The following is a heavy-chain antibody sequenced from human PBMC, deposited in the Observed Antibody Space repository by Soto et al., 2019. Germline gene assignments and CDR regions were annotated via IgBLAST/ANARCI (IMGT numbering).Heavy chain of an antibody. V-gene: IGHV3-11*01. J-gene: IGHJ4*02. Sequence: GESLRLCCVASRFTFSNYYMSWIRQAPGKGLEWVSYISSTGRTIYYADSVKGRFTVSRDNAQNSLSLKLNSLRVEDTAVYYCARSYSSGWEFDYWGQGTQVTVSS. D-gene: IGHD6-19*01. CDR3: ARSYSSGWEFDY. CDR2: ISSTGRTI. CDR1: RFTFSNYY.